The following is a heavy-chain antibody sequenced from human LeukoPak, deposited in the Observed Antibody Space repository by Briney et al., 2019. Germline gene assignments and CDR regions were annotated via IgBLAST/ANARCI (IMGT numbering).Heavy chain of an antibody. J-gene: IGHJ3*02. V-gene: IGHV3-7*01. CDR2: IKQDGSEK. Sequence: GGSLRLSCEDSGFTFSSHHMSWVRQAPGKGLEWVANIKQDGSEKFYVDSVKGRFTISRDNSKNTLYLQMNSLRAEDTAVYYCAKTHITMVRSGEGGFDIWGQGTMVTVSS. CDR1: GFTFSSHH. D-gene: IGHD3-10*01. CDR3: AKTHITMVRSGEGGFDI.